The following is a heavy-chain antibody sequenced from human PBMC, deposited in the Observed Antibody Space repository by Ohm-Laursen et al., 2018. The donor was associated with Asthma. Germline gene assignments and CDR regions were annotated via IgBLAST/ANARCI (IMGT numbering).Heavy chain of an antibody. CDR1: GFTFSRYW. Sequence: SLRLSCAASGFTFSRYWMHWVRQAPGMGLVWVSRLKSDGTETTYADSVKGRFTISRDNAKNTLYLQMDSLRAEDTAVYYCATGDSHAFDIWGQGTMVTVSS. J-gene: IGHJ3*02. D-gene: IGHD2-15*01. CDR3: ATGDSHAFDI. V-gene: IGHV3-74*01. CDR2: LKSDGTET.